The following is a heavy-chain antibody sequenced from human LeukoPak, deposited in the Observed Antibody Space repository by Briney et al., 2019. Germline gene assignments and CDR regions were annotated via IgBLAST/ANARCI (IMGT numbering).Heavy chain of an antibody. J-gene: IGHJ4*02. Sequence: ASETLSLTCTVAGGSISSGSYYWGWIRQPPGKGLEWIGSIYYSGSTYYNPSLKSRVTISVDTSKNQFSLKLSSVTAADTAVYYCARESREGYGDYYFDYWGQGTLVTVSS. CDR2: IYYSGST. CDR3: ARESREGYGDYYFDY. V-gene: IGHV4-39*02. CDR1: GGSISSGSYY. D-gene: IGHD4-17*01.